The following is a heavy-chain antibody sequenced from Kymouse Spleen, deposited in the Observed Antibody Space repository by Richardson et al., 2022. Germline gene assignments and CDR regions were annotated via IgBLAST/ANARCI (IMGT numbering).Heavy chain of an antibody. V-gene: IGHV1-3*01. Sequence: QVQLVQSGAEVKKPGASVKVSCKASGYTFTSYAMHWVRQAPGQRLEWMGWINAGNGNTKYSQKFQGRVTITRDTSASTAYMELSSLRSEDTAVYYCARDPPYNWNSYYYYYGMDVWGQGTTVTVSS. CDR2: INAGNGNT. D-gene: IGHD1-7*01. CDR3: ARDPPYNWNSYYYYYGMDV. J-gene: IGHJ6*02. CDR1: GYTFTSYA.